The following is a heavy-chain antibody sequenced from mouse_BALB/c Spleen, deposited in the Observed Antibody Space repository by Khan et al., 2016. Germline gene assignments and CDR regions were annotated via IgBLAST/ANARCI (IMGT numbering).Heavy chain of an antibody. CDR3: AGRGPIYYYGSTYGY. V-gene: IGHV14-3*02. CDR1: GFNIKDTF. CDR2: IDPANGNT. D-gene: IGHD1-1*01. J-gene: IGHJ2*01. Sequence: VQLKQSGAELVKPGASVKLSCTASGFNIKDTFMHWVKQRPEQGLEWIGRIDPANGNTRYDPKFQGKATITADTSSNTAYLQLSSLTSEDTAFYYCAGRGPIYYYGSTYGYWGQGTTLTVSS.